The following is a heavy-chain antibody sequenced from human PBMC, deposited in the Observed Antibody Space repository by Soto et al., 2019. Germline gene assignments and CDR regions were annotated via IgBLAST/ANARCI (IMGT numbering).Heavy chain of an antibody. CDR2: VYYSGSG. J-gene: IGHJ3*02. V-gene: IGHV4-39*02. D-gene: IGHD4-17*01. CDR3: ARDFGDYIDAFDT. Sequence: ASETLSLTCTASGGSISGSPYYWGWIRQTPGKGLEWIGSVYYSGSGYYNPSLRSRITISVDASSNQFSLKLRSVTAADTAVYYCARDFGDYIDAFDTWGQGTKVTVSS. CDR1: GGSISGSPYY.